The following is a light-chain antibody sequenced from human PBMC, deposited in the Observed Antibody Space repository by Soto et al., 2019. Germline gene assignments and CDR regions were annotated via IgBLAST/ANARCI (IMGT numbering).Light chain of an antibody. CDR1: QSISSL. Sequence: DIPMTQSPSTLSASVGDRVIITCRASQSISSLLAWYQQKPGKAPKLLIYKASSLESGVPSRFSGSGSGTEFTLTIRRLQPDDFATYYCQHYNSYSPFGGGTKVEIK. CDR2: KAS. V-gene: IGKV1-5*03. CDR3: QHYNSYSP. J-gene: IGKJ4*02.